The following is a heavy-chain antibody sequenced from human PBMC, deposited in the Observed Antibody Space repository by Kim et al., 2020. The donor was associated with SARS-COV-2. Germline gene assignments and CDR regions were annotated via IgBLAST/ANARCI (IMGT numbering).Heavy chain of an antibody. CDR2: IYSGGST. V-gene: IGHV3-53*01. CDR3: ARGSGYDYAGAFDI. CDR1: GFTVSSNY. J-gene: IGHJ3*02. D-gene: IGHD5-12*01. Sequence: GGSLRLSCAASGFTVSSNYMSWVRQAPGKGLEWVSVIYSGGSTYYADSVKGRFTISRDNSKNTLYLQMNSLRAEDTAVYYCARGSGYDYAGAFDIWGQGTMVTVSS.